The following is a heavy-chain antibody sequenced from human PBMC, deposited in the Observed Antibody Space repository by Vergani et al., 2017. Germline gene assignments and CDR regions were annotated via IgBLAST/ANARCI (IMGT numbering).Heavy chain of an antibody. CDR2: IYYSGST. Sequence: QVQLQESGPGLVKPSQTLSLTCTVSGGSISSGGYYWSWIRQHPGKGLEWIGYIYYSGSTYYNPSLKSRVTIAVDTSKNQFSLKLSSVTAADTAVYYCARDHGYVELVGDAFDIWGQGTMVTVSS. CDR3: ARDHGYVELVGDAFDI. V-gene: IGHV4-31*03. J-gene: IGHJ3*02. CDR1: GGSISSGGYY. D-gene: IGHD5-12*01.